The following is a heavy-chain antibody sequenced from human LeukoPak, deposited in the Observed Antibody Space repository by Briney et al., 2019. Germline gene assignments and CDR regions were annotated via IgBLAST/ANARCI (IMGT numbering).Heavy chain of an antibody. Sequence: GGSLRLSCAASGFTFSDYWMHWVRQAPGEGLVWVSRINSDATRPSYADSVKGRFTISRDNAKNTLYLQMSSLRADDTALYYCARETRETGRGYHQTDAFDIWGQGTMVSVSS. D-gene: IGHD3-22*01. CDR1: GFTFSDYW. CDR2: INSDATRP. CDR3: ARETRETGRGYHQTDAFDI. J-gene: IGHJ3*02. V-gene: IGHV3-74*01.